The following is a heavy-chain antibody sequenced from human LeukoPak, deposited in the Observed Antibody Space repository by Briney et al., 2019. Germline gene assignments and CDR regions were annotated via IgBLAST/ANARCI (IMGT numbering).Heavy chain of an antibody. CDR3: ARHFIVGTTTFNWFDP. CDR2: IFYGGST. D-gene: IGHD1-26*01. CDR1: GGSISNSAYY. Sequence: SETLSLTCTVSGGSISNSAYYWGWIRQAPGKGLEWIGSIFYGGSTYYSPSLKSRVTISVDTSKNQFSLKQSSVTAADTAVYYCARHFIVGTTTFNWFDPWGQGTLVTVSS. J-gene: IGHJ5*02. V-gene: IGHV4-39*01.